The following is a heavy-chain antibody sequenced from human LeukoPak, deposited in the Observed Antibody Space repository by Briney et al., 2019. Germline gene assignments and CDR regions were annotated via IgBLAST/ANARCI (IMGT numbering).Heavy chain of an antibody. CDR2: INHSGST. D-gene: IGHD2-15*01. Sequence: SETLPLTCAVYGGSFSGYYWSWIRQPPGKGLEWIGEINHSGSTNYNPSLKSRVTISVDTSKNQFSLKLSSVTAADTAVYYCARLRGYCSGGSCGGTLDYWGQGTLVTVSS. CDR3: ARLRGYCSGGSCGGTLDY. J-gene: IGHJ4*02. CDR1: GGSFSGYY. V-gene: IGHV4-34*01.